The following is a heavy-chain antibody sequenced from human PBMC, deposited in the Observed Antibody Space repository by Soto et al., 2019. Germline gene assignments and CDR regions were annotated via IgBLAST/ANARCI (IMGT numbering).Heavy chain of an antibody. CDR2: IKSKTDGGTT. Sequence: GGSLRLSCAASGFTFSNAWMSWVRQAPGKGLEWVGRIKSKTDGGTTDYAAPVKGRFTISRDDSKNTLYLQMNILKTEDTAVYYCTIPPFLRRYSSSSFDYWGQGTLVTVSS. J-gene: IGHJ4*02. CDR1: GFTFSNAW. D-gene: IGHD6-6*01. CDR3: TIPPFLRRYSSSSFDY. V-gene: IGHV3-15*01.